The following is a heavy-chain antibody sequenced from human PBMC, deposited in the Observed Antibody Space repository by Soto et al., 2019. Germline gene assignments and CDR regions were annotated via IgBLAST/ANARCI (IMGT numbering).Heavy chain of an antibody. CDR1: GFTFSSYA. Sequence: AGGSLRLPCAASGFTFSSYAMSWVRQAPGKGLEWVSAISGSGGSTYYADSVKGRFTISRDNSKNTLYLQMNSLRAEDTAIYYCARVHFNFGRVKYLDAFDVWGQGTAVTVSS. CDR2: ISGSGGST. J-gene: IGHJ3*01. CDR3: ARVHFNFGRVKYLDAFDV. D-gene: IGHD3-3*02. V-gene: IGHV3-23*01.